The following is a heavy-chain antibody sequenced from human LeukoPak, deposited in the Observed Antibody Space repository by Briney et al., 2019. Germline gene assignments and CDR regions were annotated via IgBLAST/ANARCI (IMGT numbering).Heavy chain of an antibody. CDR1: GYTFTSYY. CDR3: ARWEYSGSYWGYYFDY. CDR2: IIPIFGTA. V-gene: IGHV1-69*13. Sequence: GASVKVSCKASGYTFTSYYMHWVRQAPGQGLEWMGGIIPIFGTANYAQKFQGRVTITADESTSTAYMELSSLRSEDTAVYYCARWEYSGSYWGYYFDYWGQGTLVTVSS. J-gene: IGHJ4*02. D-gene: IGHD1-26*01.